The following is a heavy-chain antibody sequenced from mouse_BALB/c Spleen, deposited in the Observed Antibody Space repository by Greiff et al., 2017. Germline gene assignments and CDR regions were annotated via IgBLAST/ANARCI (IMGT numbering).Heavy chain of an antibody. Sequence: DLVKPGASVKLSCKASGYTFTSYWINWIKQRPGQGLEWIGRIAPGSGSTYYNEMFKGKATLTVDTSSSTAYIQLSRLTSEDSAVYFCARSRAMDYWGQGTSVTVSS. CDR3: ARSRAMDY. CDR1: GYTFTSYW. CDR2: IAPGSGST. V-gene: IGHV1S41*01. J-gene: IGHJ4*01.